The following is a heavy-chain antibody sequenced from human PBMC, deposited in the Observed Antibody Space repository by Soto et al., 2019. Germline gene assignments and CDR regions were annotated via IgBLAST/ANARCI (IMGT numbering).Heavy chain of an antibody. Sequence: SVKVSCKASGGTFSSYAISWVRQAPGQGLEWMGGIIPIFGTANYAQKFQGRVTITADESTSTAYMELSSLRSEDTAVYYCARDASRKLSRPYGMDVWGQWTTVTVSS. CDR3: ARDASRKLSRPYGMDV. J-gene: IGHJ6*02. CDR2: IIPIFGTA. CDR1: GGTFSSYA. V-gene: IGHV1-69*13.